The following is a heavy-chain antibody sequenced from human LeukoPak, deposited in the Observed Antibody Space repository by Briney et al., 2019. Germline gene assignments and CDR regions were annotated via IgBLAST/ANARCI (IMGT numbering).Heavy chain of an antibody. CDR1: GYTFTGYY. V-gene: IGHV1-2*02. Sequence: ASVKVSCKASGYTFTGYYMHWVRQAPGQGLEWMGWINPNSGGTNYAQKFQGRVTMTRDTSISTAYMELSRLRSDDTAVYYCARDFEVVTAIPWYFDYWGQGTLVTVPS. CDR2: INPNSGGT. CDR3: ARDFEVVTAIPWYFDY. J-gene: IGHJ4*02. D-gene: IGHD2-21*02.